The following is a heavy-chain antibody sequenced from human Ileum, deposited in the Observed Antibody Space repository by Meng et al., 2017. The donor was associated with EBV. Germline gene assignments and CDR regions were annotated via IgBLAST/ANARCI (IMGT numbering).Heavy chain of an antibody. D-gene: IGHD3-22*01. CDR1: GGSISRSDW. J-gene: IGHJ4*02. V-gene: IGHV4-4*03. CDR3: ASSDYYRSGY. Sequence: GPGRVKPLEPLSLPCAFSGGSISRSDWWSWVRQPPGKGLEWIGETSHSGSTNYSPSLKSRVTISLDKSKNQLSLKLNSVTAADTAVYYCASSDYYRSGYWGQGTLVTVSS. CDR2: TSHSGST.